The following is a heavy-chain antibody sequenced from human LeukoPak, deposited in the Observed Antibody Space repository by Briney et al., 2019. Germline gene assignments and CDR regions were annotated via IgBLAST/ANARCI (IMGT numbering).Heavy chain of an antibody. J-gene: IGHJ6*02. CDR1: GYTFTGYY. V-gene: IGHV1-2*02. D-gene: IGHD6-13*01. CDR3: ASIIEAAGKGYYGMDG. CDR2: IYPNSGGT. Sequence: GASLKVSCKASGYTFTGYYMHWVRQAPRQGLEWMGWIYPNSGGTNYAQKFQGRVTMTRDTSISTAYMELSRLRSDDTAVYYCASIIEAAGKGYYGMDGWGQGTTVTVYS.